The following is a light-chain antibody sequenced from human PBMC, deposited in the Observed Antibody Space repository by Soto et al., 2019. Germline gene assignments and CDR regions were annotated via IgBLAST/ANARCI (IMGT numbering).Light chain of an antibody. V-gene: IGKV3-15*01. Sequence: EIVMTQSPATLSVSPGERATLSCRASQSLSNNLAWYQQKPGQAPRLLIYGASTRATGIPARFSGSGSGTEFTLTISSLQSEDFAVYYCQQYNKWPRTFGQGTKVEFK. CDR2: GAS. J-gene: IGKJ1*01. CDR3: QQYNKWPRT. CDR1: QSLSNN.